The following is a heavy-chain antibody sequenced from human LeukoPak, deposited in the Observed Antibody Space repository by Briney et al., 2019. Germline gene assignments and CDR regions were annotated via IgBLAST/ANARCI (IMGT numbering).Heavy chain of an antibody. J-gene: IGHJ5*02. D-gene: IGHD6-13*01. CDR1: GYTFTGYY. V-gene: IGHV1-2*02. CDR2: INPNSGGT. CDR3: ARKSYSSSWYGP. Sequence: ASVKVSCKASGYTFTGYYMHWVRQAPGQGLEWMGWINPNSGGTNYAQKFQGRVTMTRDTSISTAYMELSRLRSDDTAVYYCARKSYSSSWYGPWGQGTLVTVSS.